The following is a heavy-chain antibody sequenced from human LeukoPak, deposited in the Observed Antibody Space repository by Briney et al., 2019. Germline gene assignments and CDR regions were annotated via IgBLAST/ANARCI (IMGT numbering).Heavy chain of an antibody. V-gene: IGHV4-30-2*01. J-gene: IGHJ3*02. Sequence: PSETLSLTCTVSGDSISSGGFYWGWIRQPPGKGLEWIGYISHTGITDYNPSLKSRLTISIDRSKNQFSLQLTSVTAADTAVYYCARDRRYNTAPHDAFDIWGQGTVVTVSS. CDR3: ARDRRYNTAPHDAFDI. CDR2: ISHTGIT. D-gene: IGHD1-14*01. CDR1: GDSISSGGFY.